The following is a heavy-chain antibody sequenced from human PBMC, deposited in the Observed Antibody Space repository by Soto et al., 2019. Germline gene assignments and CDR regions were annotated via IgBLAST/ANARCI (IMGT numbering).Heavy chain of an antibody. CDR1: GVTVSSDA. J-gene: IGHJ6*02. Sequence: VSLRLSWAASGVTVSSDAMSWVRQAPGKGLEWVSAISGSGGSTYYADSVKGRFTISRDNSKNTLYLQMNSLRAEDTAVYYCAKSRETRSPEIYGMDVWGQGTTVTVSS. D-gene: IGHD2-15*01. V-gene: IGHV3-23*01. CDR2: ISGSGGST. CDR3: AKSRETRSPEIYGMDV.